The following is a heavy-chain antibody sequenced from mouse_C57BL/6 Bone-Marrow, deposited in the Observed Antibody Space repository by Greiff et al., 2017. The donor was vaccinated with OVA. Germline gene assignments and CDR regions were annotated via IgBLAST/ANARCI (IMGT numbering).Heavy chain of an antibody. CDR2: IYPGSGST. CDR1: GYTFTSYW. Sequence: QVQLQQPGAELVKPGASVKMSCKASGYTFTSYWITWVKQRPGQGLEWIGDIYPGSGSTNYNEKFKSKATLTVATSSSTAYMQLSSLTSEDSAVYYCAREGEWLLPFAYWGQGTLVTVSA. V-gene: IGHV1-55*01. CDR3: AREGEWLLPFAY. J-gene: IGHJ3*01. D-gene: IGHD2-3*01.